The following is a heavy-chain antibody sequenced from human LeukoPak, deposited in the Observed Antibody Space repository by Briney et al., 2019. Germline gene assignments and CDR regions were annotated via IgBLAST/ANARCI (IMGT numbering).Heavy chain of an antibody. CDR1: GGTFSSYA. J-gene: IGHJ4*02. Sequence: GSSVKVSCKASGGTFSSYAISWVRQAPGQGLEWMGGIIPIFGTANYAQKFQGRVTITADESTGTAYMELSSLRSEDTAVYYCARVPGRWLQYYFDYWGQGTLVTVSS. V-gene: IGHV1-69*01. CDR3: ARVPGRWLQYYFDY. D-gene: IGHD5-24*01. CDR2: IIPIFGTA.